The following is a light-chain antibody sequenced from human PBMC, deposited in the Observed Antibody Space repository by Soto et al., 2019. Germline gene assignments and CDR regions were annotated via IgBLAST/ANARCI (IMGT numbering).Light chain of an antibody. CDR2: GTS. CDR1: HSVDSNY. V-gene: IGKV3-20*01. Sequence: EIVLTQSPGTLSLSPGERATLSCRASHSVDSNYFAWYQQKPGQAPRLLIYGTSYRATDIPDRFSGSGSGTDFTLTISRLEPEDSAVYYCQQYYYIPRTFGRGSKAAIK. CDR3: QQYYYIPRT. J-gene: IGKJ1*01.